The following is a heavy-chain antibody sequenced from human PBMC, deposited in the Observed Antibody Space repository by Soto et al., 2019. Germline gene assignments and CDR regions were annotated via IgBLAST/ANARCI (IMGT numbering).Heavy chain of an antibody. J-gene: IGHJ4*02. CDR1: GHTFSSFD. CDR2: ISGSGGGT. Sequence: EVQLWESGGGLVQPGGSLRLSCAVSGHTFSSFDMSWVRQAPGKGLEWVSTISGSGGGTNYADSVKGRFTISRDISTYTVYLQMNSLRAEDTAVYYCAHRTGFDYWGQGALVTVSS. V-gene: IGHV3-23*01. CDR3: AHRTGFDY.